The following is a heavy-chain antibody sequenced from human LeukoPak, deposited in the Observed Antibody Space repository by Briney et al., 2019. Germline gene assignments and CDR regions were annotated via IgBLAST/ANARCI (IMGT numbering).Heavy chain of an antibody. CDR3: ARAPFGVVIMDNWFDP. V-gene: IGHV4-59*01. Sequence: SETLSLTCSVSGGSISTYYWSWIRQSPGKGLEWIGYIYYTGTTNYNPSLRSRVTISVDTSRNQFSLRLSSVTAADTAVYYCARAPFGVVIMDNWFDPWGQGTLVTVSS. CDR2: IYYTGTT. D-gene: IGHD3-3*01. CDR1: GGSISTYY. J-gene: IGHJ5*02.